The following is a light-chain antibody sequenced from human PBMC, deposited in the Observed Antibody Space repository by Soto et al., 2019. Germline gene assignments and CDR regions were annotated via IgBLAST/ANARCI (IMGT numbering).Light chain of an antibody. Sequence: EIVMTQSPATLSVSPGERATLSCRASQGVGSTLAWYQQKPGQTPRLLIYAASTRATGVPARFSGSGSGTEFTLTINSLQSEDFATYYCQQYDKSPPWTFGQGTKVE. CDR3: QQYDKSPPWT. J-gene: IGKJ1*01. CDR2: AAS. CDR1: QGVGST. V-gene: IGKV3-15*01.